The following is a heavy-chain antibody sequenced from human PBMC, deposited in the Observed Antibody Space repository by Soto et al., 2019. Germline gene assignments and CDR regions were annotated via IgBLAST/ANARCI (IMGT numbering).Heavy chain of an antibody. CDR1: GGSLGSSSYY. V-gene: IGHV4-39*01. CDR2: IYYSGNT. Sequence: LSLTCTVSGGSLGSSSYYWGWIRQSLGKGLEWIGNIYYSGNTFYNPSLKSRVTISVDTSKNQIYLHLSAVTAADTAIFYCASIAAPGTTHFDFWGQGTLVTVSS. D-gene: IGHD6-13*01. CDR3: ASIAAPGTTHFDF. J-gene: IGHJ4*02.